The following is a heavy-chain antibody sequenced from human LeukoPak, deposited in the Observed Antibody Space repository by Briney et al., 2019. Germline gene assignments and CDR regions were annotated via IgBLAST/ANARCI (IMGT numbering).Heavy chain of an antibody. CDR2: IDPSDSYT. J-gene: IGHJ5*02. CDR1: GYSFTSYW. CDR3: ARLGGEEYCSGGSCYH. V-gene: IGHV5-10-1*01. Sequence: GESLTISCKGSGYSFTSYWISWVRQMPGKGLEWMGRIDPSDSYTNYSPSFQGHVTISADKSISTAYLQWSSLKASDTAMYYCARLGGEEYCSGGSCYHWGQGTLVTVSS. D-gene: IGHD2-15*01.